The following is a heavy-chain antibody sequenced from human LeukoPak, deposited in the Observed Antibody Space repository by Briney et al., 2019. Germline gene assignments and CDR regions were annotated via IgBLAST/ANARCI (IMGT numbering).Heavy chain of an antibody. J-gene: IGHJ4*02. Sequence: TGGSLRLSCAASGFPFSSYWMSWVRQAPGKGLEWVANIKPDGGEKSYVDSVKGRFTISRDNAKNSLYLQMNSLRAEDTAVYYCARGQMAGYWGQGTLVTVSS. D-gene: IGHD5-24*01. CDR1: GFPFSSYW. CDR2: IKPDGGEK. CDR3: ARGQMAGY. V-gene: IGHV3-7*05.